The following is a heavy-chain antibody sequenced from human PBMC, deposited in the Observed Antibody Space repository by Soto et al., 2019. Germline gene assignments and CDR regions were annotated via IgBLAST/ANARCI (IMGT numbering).Heavy chain of an antibody. D-gene: IGHD3-22*01. J-gene: IGHJ4*02. Sequence: GGSLRLSCAASGFTFSSYSMNWVRQAPGKGLEWVSSISSSSSYIYYADSVKGRFTISRDNAKNSLYLQMNSLRAEDTAVYYCARDPQRDYYDSSGYPYYFDYWGQGTLVTSPQ. CDR1: GFTFSSYS. V-gene: IGHV3-21*01. CDR2: ISSSSSYI. CDR3: ARDPQRDYYDSSGYPYYFDY.